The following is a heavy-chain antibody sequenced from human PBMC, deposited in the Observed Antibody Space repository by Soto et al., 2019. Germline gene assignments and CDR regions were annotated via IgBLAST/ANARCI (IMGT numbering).Heavy chain of an antibody. D-gene: IGHD3-10*01. V-gene: IGHV1-8*01. CDR3: ARGMGSGKKYYYYYYGMDV. CDR2: MNPNSGNT. J-gene: IGHJ6*02. Sequence: ASVKLSCKASGYTLTSYDINWVRQATGQGLEWMGWMNPNSGNTGYAQKFQGRVTMTRNTSISTAYMELSSLRSEDTAVYYCARGMGSGKKYYYYYYGMDVWGQGTTVTVSS. CDR1: GYTLTSYD.